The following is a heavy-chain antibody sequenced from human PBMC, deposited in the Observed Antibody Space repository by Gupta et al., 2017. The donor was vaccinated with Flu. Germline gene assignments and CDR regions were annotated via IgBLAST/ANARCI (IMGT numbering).Heavy chain of an antibody. Sequence: TLSDYWMSWVRQAPGKGPELVANINRDGSVINYMDFVRGRFTISRDNAKNAVYFQMNSLRVDDTAVYYCARDVGSVDYDSWGQGTLVTVSS. CDR2: INRDGSVI. V-gene: IGHV3-7*01. D-gene: IGHD3-9*01. CDR1: TLSDYW. CDR3: ARDVGSVDYDS. J-gene: IGHJ5*01.